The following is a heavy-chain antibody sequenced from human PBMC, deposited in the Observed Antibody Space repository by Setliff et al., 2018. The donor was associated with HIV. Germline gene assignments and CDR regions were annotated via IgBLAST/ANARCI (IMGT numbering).Heavy chain of an antibody. CDR3: AREAEYYYDKGGAFDI. CDR2: IQTSGST. CDR1: GGSISSGSYY. Sequence: TLSLTCTVSGGSISSGSYYWSWIRQPAGKGLEWIGHIQTSGSTHNNPSLKGRVTISVDTSKNQFSLKLSSVTAADTAVYYCAREAEYYYDKGGAFDIWGQGTMVTVS. V-gene: IGHV4-61*09. J-gene: IGHJ3*02. D-gene: IGHD3-22*01.